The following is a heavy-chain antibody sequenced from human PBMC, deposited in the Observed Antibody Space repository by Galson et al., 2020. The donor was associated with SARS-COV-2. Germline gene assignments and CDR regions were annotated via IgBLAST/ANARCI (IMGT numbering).Heavy chain of an antibody. CDR2: IQRKVDGGTT. CDR3: ATDPSDCSGDCYYWYSGLDF. V-gene: IGHV3-15*01. CDR1: GFTFSNAW. D-gene: IGHD2-21*02. J-gene: IGHJ6*02. Sequence: VRSGGSMRLSCAASGFTFSNAWMTWVRQAPGKGLEWVGRIQRKVDGGTTAYAAPVKGRFTISRDDPRATVYLQMSSLKAEDTAVYYCATDPSDCSGDCYYWYSGLDFWGHGTTVTVSS.